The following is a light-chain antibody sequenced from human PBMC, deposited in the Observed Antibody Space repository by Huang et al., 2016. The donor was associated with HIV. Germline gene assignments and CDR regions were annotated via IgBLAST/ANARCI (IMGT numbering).Light chain of an antibody. CDR2: RAS. CDR1: QSVDSN. J-gene: IGKJ4*01. CDR3: QQHSNWPPSLS. Sequence: EVVLTQSPATLSVSPGEKVTLSCRASQSVDSNLPWYQQKPGQPPRLLIFRASTRATGVPARFSGSGSGTDFTLTISSLQSEDFAVYYCQQHSNWPPSLSFGGGTKVEI. V-gene: IGKV3-15*01.